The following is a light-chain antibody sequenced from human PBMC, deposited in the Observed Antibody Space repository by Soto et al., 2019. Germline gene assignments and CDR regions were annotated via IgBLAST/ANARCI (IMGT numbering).Light chain of an antibody. CDR3: QQSYNSPPT. CDR1: QRIANF. V-gene: IGKV1-39*01. Sequence: DIQMTQSPSSLSAFVGDRVTITCRASQRIANFLNWYQQKPGQAPQLLVYGAFSLKSGVPSRFSGSGSWTDFTLTISSLQPEDFATYYCQQSYNSPPTFGQGTNVEIK. J-gene: IGKJ2*01. CDR2: GAF.